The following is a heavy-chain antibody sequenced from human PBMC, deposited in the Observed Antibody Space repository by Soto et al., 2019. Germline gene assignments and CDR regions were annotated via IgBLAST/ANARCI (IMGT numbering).Heavy chain of an antibody. CDR2: ISGSGGST. J-gene: IGHJ6*02. V-gene: IGHV3-23*01. Sequence: PGGSLRLSCAASGFTFSSYAMSWVRQAPGKGLEWVSAISGSGGSTYYADSVKGRFTISRDNSKNTLYLQMNSLRAEDTAVYYCATTTVLLWFGELLSNYYYGMDVWGQGTTVTVSS. D-gene: IGHD3-10*01. CDR1: GFTFSSYA. CDR3: ATTTVLLWFGELLSNYYYGMDV.